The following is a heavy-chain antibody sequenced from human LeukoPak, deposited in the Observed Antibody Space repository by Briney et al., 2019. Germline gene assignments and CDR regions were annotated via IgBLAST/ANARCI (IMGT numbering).Heavy chain of an antibody. V-gene: IGHV3-74*01. Sequence: QPGGSLRLSCAASGFTLSSYWMHWVRQAPGKGLVWVSRVNSDGTGTTYADSVEGRFTISRDNAKNTVYLQMHSLRAEDTAIYYCIRTLIVATSPYMDVWGKGTTVTVSS. D-gene: IGHD5-12*01. CDR3: IRTLIVATSPYMDV. CDR1: GFTLSSYW. J-gene: IGHJ6*03. CDR2: VNSDGTGT.